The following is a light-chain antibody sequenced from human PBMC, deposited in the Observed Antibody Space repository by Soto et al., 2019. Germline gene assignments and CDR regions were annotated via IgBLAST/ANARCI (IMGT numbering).Light chain of an antibody. Sequence: DIQMTQSPSSLSASVGDRVTITCRASQGINNFLAWYQQKPGKVPKLLIYAASTLQSGVPSRFIGSGSGTVFTFTFCSVKHKEVATYSVQKYTMAPWPFGQGTKWKSN. CDR1: QGINNF. J-gene: IGKJ1*01. V-gene: IGKV1-27*01. CDR3: QKYTMAPWP. CDR2: AAS.